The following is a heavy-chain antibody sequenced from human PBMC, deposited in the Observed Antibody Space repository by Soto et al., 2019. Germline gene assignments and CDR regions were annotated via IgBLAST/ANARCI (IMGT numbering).Heavy chain of an antibody. CDR2: ISYDGTNK. V-gene: IGHV3-30-3*01. D-gene: IGHD2-21*02. CDR1: GFSFSISP. Sequence: RLSFAASGFSFSISPMHWVRQAPGKGPVWGALISYDGTNKFYADSVKGRFTISRDNSKSTLYLQVDSLRPEDAAVYYCARAQKTSGVKHCAFNYFAAWGQGTLVTVAS. CDR3: ARAQKTSGVKHCAFNYFAA. J-gene: IGHJ5*02.